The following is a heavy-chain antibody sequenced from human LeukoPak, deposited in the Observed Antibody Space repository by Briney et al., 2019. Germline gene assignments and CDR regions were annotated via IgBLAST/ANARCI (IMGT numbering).Heavy chain of an antibody. CDR1: GLTFHDYA. CDR2: IVGDSSKT. CDR3: AKQPYNHYYLDV. D-gene: IGHD1-14*01. Sequence: PGGSLRLSCAISGLTFHDYAMTWVRQAPGKGLEWVSTIVGDSSKTYYADSVKGRFTISRDNSNYMLFLHMNNLRAEDTAIYYCAKQPYNHYYLDVWGKGTTVTVSS. V-gene: IGHV3-23*01. J-gene: IGHJ6*03.